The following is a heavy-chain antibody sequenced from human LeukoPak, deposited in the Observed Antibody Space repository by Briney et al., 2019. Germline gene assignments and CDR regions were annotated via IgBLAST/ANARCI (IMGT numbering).Heavy chain of an antibody. J-gene: IGHJ4*02. CDR2: INSDGSST. Sequence: GGSLRLSCAASGFTFSSYWMHWVRQAPGKGLVWVSRINSDGSSTSYADSVKGRFTISRDNAKNTLYLQMNSLRAEDTAVYYCANTAKYGSGEFDYWGQGTLVTVSS. D-gene: IGHD3-10*01. CDR1: GFTFSSYW. V-gene: IGHV3-74*01. CDR3: ANTAKYGSGEFDY.